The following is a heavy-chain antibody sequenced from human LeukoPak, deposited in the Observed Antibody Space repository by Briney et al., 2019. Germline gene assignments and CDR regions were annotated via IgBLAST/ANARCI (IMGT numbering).Heavy chain of an antibody. D-gene: IGHD3-9*01. V-gene: IGHV4-61*02. CDR3: AREGYFDWLPHSYYFDY. CDR1: GYSISSGYY. J-gene: IGHJ4*02. Sequence: SETLSLTCTVSGYSISSGYYWGWIRQPAGKGLEWIGRIYTSGSTNYNPSLKSRVTISVDTSKNQFSLKLSSVTAADTAVYYCAREGYFDWLPHSYYFDYWGQGTLVTVSS. CDR2: IYTSGST.